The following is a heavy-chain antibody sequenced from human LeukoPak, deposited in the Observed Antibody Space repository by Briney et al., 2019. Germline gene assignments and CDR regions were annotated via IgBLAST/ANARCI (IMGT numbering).Heavy chain of an antibody. V-gene: IGHV3-23*01. J-gene: IGHJ4*02. CDR1: GITLSNYG. Sequence: GGSLRLSCAVSGITLSNYGMSWARQAPGKGLEWVAGISDSGGSTNYADSVKGRFTISRDNPKNTLYLQMNSLRAEDTAVYFCAKRGVVIRVIVGFHKAAYYFDSWGQGALVTVSS. CDR3: AKRGVVIRVIVGFHKAAYYFDS. CDR2: ISDSGGST. D-gene: IGHD3-16*02.